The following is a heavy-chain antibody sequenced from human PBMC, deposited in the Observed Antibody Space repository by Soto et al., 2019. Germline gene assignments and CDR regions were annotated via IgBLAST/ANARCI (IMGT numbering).Heavy chain of an antibody. CDR3: LRGGAGNTYGQFDY. Sequence: PGGSLRLSCGASGFIFSNYWIHWVRPVPGKGLVWVSRISRDGSSTSYADSVKGRFTISRDNAKNTVYLQMNGLSAEDTAVYYCLRGGAGNTYGQFDYWGQGTLVTVSS. D-gene: IGHD5-18*01. CDR2: ISRDGSST. J-gene: IGHJ4*02. V-gene: IGHV3-74*01. CDR1: GFIFSNYW.